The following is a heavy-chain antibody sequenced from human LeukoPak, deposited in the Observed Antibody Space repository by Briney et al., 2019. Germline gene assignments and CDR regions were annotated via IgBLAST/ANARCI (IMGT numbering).Heavy chain of an antibody. D-gene: IGHD5-18*01. Sequence: GRSLRLSCAASGFTFSSYAMHWVRQAPGKGLEWVAVISYDGSNKYYADSVKGRFTISRDNSKNTLYLQMNSLRAEDTAVYYCASGYSYGYQHPPGGYWGQGTLVTVSS. V-gene: IGHV3-30*04. CDR2: ISYDGSNK. CDR1: GFTFSSYA. CDR3: ASGYSYGYQHPPGGY. J-gene: IGHJ4*02.